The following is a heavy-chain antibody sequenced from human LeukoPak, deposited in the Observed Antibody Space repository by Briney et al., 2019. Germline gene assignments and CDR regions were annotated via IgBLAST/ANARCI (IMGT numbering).Heavy chain of an antibody. CDR1: GLTVSRNY. J-gene: IGHJ3*02. D-gene: IGHD5-12*01. Sequence: RSGGSLRLSCAASGLTVSRNYMPWVRQAPGKGLEWVSIIYSGGTTYYADSVKGRFTISRDISKNTVYLQMNSLRVEDTAVYYCAREGSGYADAFDIWGQGTMVTVSS. V-gene: IGHV3-53*01. CDR2: IYSGGTT. CDR3: AREGSGYADAFDI.